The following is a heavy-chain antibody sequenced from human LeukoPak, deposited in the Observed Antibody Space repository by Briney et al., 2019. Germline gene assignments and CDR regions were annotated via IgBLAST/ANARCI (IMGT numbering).Heavy chain of an antibody. J-gene: IGHJ4*02. CDR2: INPSGGST. CDR3: ARGMRTAFSSSGRHCGY. CDR1: GYTFTSYH. D-gene: IGHD6-6*01. V-gene: IGHV1-46*01. Sequence: ASVKVSCKASGYTFTSYHMHWVRQAPGQGLEWMGIINPSGGSTSYAQKFQGRVTMTRDTSTSTVYMELSSLRSEDTAVYYCARGMRTAFSSSGRHCGYWGQGTLVTVSS.